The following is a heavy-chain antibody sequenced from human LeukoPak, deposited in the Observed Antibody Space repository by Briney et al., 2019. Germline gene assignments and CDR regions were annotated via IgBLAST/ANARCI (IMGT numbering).Heavy chain of an antibody. Sequence: GGSPRLACVASGITFSSYAMSWVRQAPGKGLEWVSTISDSGGSTYYADSVKGRFTISRNNSGSTLYLQMNSLRVEDTAVYYCAKRIGDYWGQGTLVTVSS. V-gene: IGHV3-23*01. CDR1: GITFSSYA. CDR2: ISDSGGST. CDR3: AKRIGDY. D-gene: IGHD2-15*01. J-gene: IGHJ4*02.